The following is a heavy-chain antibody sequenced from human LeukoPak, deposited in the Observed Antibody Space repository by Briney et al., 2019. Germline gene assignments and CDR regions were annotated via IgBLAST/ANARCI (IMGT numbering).Heavy chain of an antibody. CDR3: ARHRLRYFDLLPQGAFDI. J-gene: IGHJ3*02. CDR1: GGSISSYY. CDR2: IYYSGST. D-gene: IGHD3-9*01. V-gene: IGHV4-59*08. Sequence: SETLSLTCTVSGGSISSYYWSWIRQPPGKGLEWIGYIYYSGSTNYNPSLKSRVTISVDTSKNQFSLKLSSVTAADTAVYYCARHRLRYFDLLPQGAFDIWGQGTMVTVSS.